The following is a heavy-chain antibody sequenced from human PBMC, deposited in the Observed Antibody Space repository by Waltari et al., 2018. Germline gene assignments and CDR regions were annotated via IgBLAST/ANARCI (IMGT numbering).Heavy chain of an antibody. CDR3: ARDRTDYYDNSDYYYGMDV. CDR1: GGTLSSYA. D-gene: IGHD3-22*01. V-gene: IGHV1-69*01. J-gene: IGHJ6*02. CDR2: IIPIFGTA. Sequence: QVQLVQSGAEVKKPGSSVKVSCKASGGTLSSYAISWVRQAPGHGLEWMGGIIPIFGTANYAQKFQGRVTITADESTSTAYMELSSLRSEDTAVYYCARDRTDYYDNSDYYYGMDVWGQGTTVTVSS.